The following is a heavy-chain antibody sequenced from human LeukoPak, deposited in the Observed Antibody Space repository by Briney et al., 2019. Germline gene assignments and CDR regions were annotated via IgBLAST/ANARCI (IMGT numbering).Heavy chain of an antibody. CDR1: GGSISSYY. CDR3: ARHSSEWGHYYYYGMDV. CDR2: IYYSGST. J-gene: IGHJ6*02. D-gene: IGHD3-3*01. V-gene: IGHV4-59*08. Sequence: SETLSLTCTVSGGSISSYYWSWIRQPAGKGLEWIGYIYYSGSTNYNPSLKSRVTISVDTSKNQFSLKLSSVTAADTAVYYCARHSSEWGHYYYYGMDVWGQGTTVTVSS.